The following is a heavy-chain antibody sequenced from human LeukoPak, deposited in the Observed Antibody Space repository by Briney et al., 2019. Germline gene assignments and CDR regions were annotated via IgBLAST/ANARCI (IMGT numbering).Heavy chain of an antibody. D-gene: IGHD4-17*01. CDR1: GGSISSGSYY. CDR3: ARVSGDGSYFDY. J-gene: IGHJ4*02. Sequence: SETLSLTCTVSGGSISSGSYYWSWIRQPPGKGLEWIGYIYHSGSTYYNPSLKSRVTISVDRSKNQFSLKLSSVTAADTAVYYCARVSGDGSYFDYWGQGTLVTVSS. V-gene: IGHV4-30-2*01. CDR2: IYHSGST.